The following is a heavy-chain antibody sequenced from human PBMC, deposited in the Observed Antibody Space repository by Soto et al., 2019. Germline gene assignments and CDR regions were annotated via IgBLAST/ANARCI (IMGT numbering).Heavy chain of an antibody. CDR2: IFSNDEK. J-gene: IGHJ6*02. D-gene: IGHD2-2*02. V-gene: IGHV2-26*01. Sequence: QVTLKESGPVLVKPTETLTLTCTVSGFSLSNARMGVSCIRQPPGKALEWLAHIFSNDEKSFSTSLKSRLTISKDTSKSQVALTMTNMDPVDTATYYCARIPDTRGYGMDVWGQGTTVTVSS. CDR1: GFSLSNARMG. CDR3: ARIPDTRGYGMDV.